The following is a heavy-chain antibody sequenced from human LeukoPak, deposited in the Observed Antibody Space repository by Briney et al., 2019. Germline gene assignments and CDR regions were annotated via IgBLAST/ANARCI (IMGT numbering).Heavy chain of an antibody. CDR2: IYYSGST. V-gene: IGHV4-59*08. CDR1: GASISSYY. J-gene: IGHJ5*02. D-gene: IGHD1-26*01. CDR3: ARHPLVGNWFDP. Sequence: SETLSLTCTVSGASISSYYWSWIRQPPGKGLDWSGYIYYSGSTNYNPSLKSRVTISVDTSKNQFSLKLSSVTAAATAVYYCARHPLVGNWFDPWGQGTLVTVSS.